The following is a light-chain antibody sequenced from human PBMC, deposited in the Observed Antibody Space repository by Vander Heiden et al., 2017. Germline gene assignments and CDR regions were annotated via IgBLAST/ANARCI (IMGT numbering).Light chain of an antibody. J-gene: IGKJ4*01. Sequence: EVVLPQSPATLSVSPGQRVTLSCRASRSVANNLAWYQQKPGQPPRLLIHGASARATGIPPRFSGSGSGTEFTLTISSLQSEDFAVYYCQQYNSWPPLTFGGGTKVEIK. CDR3: QQYNSWPPLT. V-gene: IGKV3-15*01. CDR1: RSVANN. CDR2: GAS.